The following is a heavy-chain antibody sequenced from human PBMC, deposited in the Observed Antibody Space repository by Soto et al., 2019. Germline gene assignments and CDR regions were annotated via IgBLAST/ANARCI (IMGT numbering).Heavy chain of an antibody. J-gene: IGHJ4*02. CDR1: GFTFSSYA. CDR2: ISSNGGST. V-gene: IGHV3-64*01. CDR3: AGGEDIAPGPFDY. Sequence: PGGSLRLSCAASGFTFSSYAMHWVRQAPGKGLEYVSAISSNGGSTYYANSVKGRFTISRDNSKDTLYLQMGSLRAEDMAVYYCAGGEDIAPGPFDYWGQGTLVTVSS. D-gene: IGHD5-12*01.